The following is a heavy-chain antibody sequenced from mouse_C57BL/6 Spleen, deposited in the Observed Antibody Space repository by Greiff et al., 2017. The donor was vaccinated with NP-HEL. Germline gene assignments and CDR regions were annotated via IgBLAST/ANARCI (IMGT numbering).Heavy chain of an antibody. Sequence: VQLQQSGAELVKPGASVKISCKASGYAFSSYWMNWVKQRPGKGLEWIGQIYPGDGDTNYNGKFKGKATLTADKSSSTAYMQLSSLTSEDSAVYFCARRALYGNDPYWYFDVWGTGTTVTVSA. CDR2: IYPGDGDT. D-gene: IGHD2-2*01. CDR3: ARRALYGNDPYWYFDV. V-gene: IGHV1-80*01. CDR1: GYAFSSYW. J-gene: IGHJ1*03.